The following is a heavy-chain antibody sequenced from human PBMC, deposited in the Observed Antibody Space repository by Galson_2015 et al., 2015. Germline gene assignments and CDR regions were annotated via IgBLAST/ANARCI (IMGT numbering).Heavy chain of an antibody. V-gene: IGHV1-46*01. CDR3: ARERGGKWNFDY. CDR1: GYTFTNFY. J-gene: IGHJ4*02. Sequence: SVKVSCKASGYTFTNFYMHWVRQAPGQGLEWVGRINPSGGTTSSAQKFQGRVTMTRDTSTSTVYMELSNLRSDDTAVYYCARERGGKWNFDYWGQGTRVTVSS. CDR2: INPSGGTT. D-gene: IGHD2-8*01.